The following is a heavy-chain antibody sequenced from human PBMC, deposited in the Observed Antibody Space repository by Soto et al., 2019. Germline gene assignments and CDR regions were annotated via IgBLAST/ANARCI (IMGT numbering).Heavy chain of an antibody. Sequence: LVLMSLTWSVSCGYIRSRRGYCARLRKTPGKELEWIANIFYAGNTYYNPSLKSRDTVSVDTSKNQFSLKLDSVTAADTAVYYCARQAAAPGIDLWFDPWGQGTLVTVSP. CDR3: ARQAAAPGIDLWFDP. V-gene: IGHV4-39*01. CDR2: IFYAGNT. D-gene: IGHD6-13*01. J-gene: IGHJ5*02. CDR1: CGYIRSRRGY.